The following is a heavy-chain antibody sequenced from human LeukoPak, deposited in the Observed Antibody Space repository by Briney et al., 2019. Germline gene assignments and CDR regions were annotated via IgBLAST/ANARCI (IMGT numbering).Heavy chain of an antibody. V-gene: IGHV4-34*01. Sequence: SETLSLTCAVHSESFSAYFWSWIRQVPGKGLEWIGEIDHRGSSNYNPPLKSRATISVDTSKNHFSLSLTSCTAADTAVYYCATRSATLAAARCFDDWGQGTLVTVSS. CDR2: IDHRGSS. D-gene: IGHD6-6*01. J-gene: IGHJ4*03. CDR1: SESFSAYF. CDR3: ATRSATLAAARCFDD.